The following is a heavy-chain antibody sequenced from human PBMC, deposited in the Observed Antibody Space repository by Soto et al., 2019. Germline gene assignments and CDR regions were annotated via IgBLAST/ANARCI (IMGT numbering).Heavy chain of an antibody. CDR3: ANGPPYDYGEEEFDY. CDR2: ISGSGGST. D-gene: IGHD4-17*01. J-gene: IGHJ4*02. CDR1: GFTFSSYA. V-gene: IGHV3-23*01. Sequence: EVQLLESGGGLVQPGGSLRLSCAASGFTFSSYAMSWVRQAPGKGLEWVSAISGSGGSTYYADSVKGRFTISRDNSKNTLYRQMNSLRAEDTAVYYCANGPPYDYGEEEFDYWGQGTLVTVSS.